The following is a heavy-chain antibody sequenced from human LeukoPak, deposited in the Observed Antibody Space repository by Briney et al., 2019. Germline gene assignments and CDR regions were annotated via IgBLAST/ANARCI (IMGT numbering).Heavy chain of an antibody. CDR2: IYTSGST. CDR3: AREQKGHCSGGSCYLGVDP. Sequence: SQTLSLTCTVSGGSISSGSYYWSWIRQPAGKGLEWIGRIYTSGSTNYNPSLKSRVTISVDTSKNQFSLKLSSVTAADTAVYYCAREQKGHCSGGSCYLGVDPWGQGTLVTVSS. D-gene: IGHD2-15*01. J-gene: IGHJ5*02. CDR1: GGSISSGSYY. V-gene: IGHV4-61*02.